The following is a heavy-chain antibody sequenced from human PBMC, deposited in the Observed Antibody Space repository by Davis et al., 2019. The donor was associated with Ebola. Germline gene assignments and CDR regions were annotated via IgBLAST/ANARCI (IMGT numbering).Heavy chain of an antibody. CDR1: GFSVSTNY. Sequence: PGGSLRLSCAVSGFSVSTNYMTWARQAPGKGLEWVSVIYSHGEEYYADSVKGRFTISKDNFKNIVYLQMNSLRAEDTAVYYCARDLRGWRTSDYWGQGTLVIVSS. CDR3: ARDLRGWRTSDY. CDR2: IYSHGEE. V-gene: IGHV3-53*01. J-gene: IGHJ4*02. D-gene: IGHD3-3*01.